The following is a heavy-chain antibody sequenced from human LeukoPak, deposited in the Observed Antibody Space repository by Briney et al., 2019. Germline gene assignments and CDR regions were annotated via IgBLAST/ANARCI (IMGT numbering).Heavy chain of an antibody. Sequence: PSETLSLNCSVSGGSINSYYWSWIRQPPGKGLEWIGFIYYTRSTNYDPSLRSRVTISVDTSKNQVSLKLSSVTAADTAVYYCARRRAYNDYAAGLYYYFMDVWGKGTTVVVSS. CDR2: IYYTRST. V-gene: IGHV4-59*01. J-gene: IGHJ6*03. CDR3: ARRRAYNDYAAGLYYYFMDV. D-gene: IGHD4-17*01. CDR1: GGSINSYY.